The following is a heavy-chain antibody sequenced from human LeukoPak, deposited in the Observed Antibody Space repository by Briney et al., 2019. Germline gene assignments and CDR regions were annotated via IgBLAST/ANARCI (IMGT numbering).Heavy chain of an antibody. D-gene: IGHD3-10*01. V-gene: IGHV3-48*03. CDR3: ARASYGSGSYYNL. CDR2: ISSSGSTI. J-gene: IGHJ4*02. CDR1: GFTFSSYE. Sequence: GGSLRLFCAASGFTFSSYEMNWVRQAPGKGLEGVSYISSSGSTIYYADSVKGRFTISRDNAKNSLYLQMNSLRAEDTAVYYCARASYGSGSYYNLWGQGTLVTVSS.